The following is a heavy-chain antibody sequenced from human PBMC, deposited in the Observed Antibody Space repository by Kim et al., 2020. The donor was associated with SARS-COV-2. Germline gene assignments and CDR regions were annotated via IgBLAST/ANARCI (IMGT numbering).Heavy chain of an antibody. J-gene: IGHJ4*02. D-gene: IGHD3-22*01. Sequence: YADSVKGRFTISRDNSKNSLYLQMNSLRTEDTALYYCAKVNYYDSSGYDLWGQGTLVTVSS. V-gene: IGHV3-43*01. CDR3: AKVNYYDSSGYDL.